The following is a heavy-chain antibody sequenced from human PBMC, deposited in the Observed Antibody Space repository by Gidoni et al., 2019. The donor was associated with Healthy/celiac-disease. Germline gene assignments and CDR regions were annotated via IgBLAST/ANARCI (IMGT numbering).Heavy chain of an antibody. CDR3: AKDDGALESIVVVPAADFDY. D-gene: IGHD2-2*01. CDR2: ISGSGGST. V-gene: IGHV3-23*04. J-gene: IGHJ4*02. CDR1: GFTFSSYA. Sequence: EVQLVASGGGLVQPGGSLRLSCAASGFTFSSYAMRWVRQAPGKGLEWVSAISGSGGSTYYADSVKGRFTISRDNSKNTLYLQMNSLRAEDTAVYYCAKDDGALESIVVVPAADFDYWGQGTLVTVSS.